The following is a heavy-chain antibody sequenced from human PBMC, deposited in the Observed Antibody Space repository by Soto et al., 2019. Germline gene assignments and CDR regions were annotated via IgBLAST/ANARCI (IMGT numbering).Heavy chain of an antibody. V-gene: IGHV1-69*06. CDR2: IIPIFCTA. D-gene: IGHD2-21*02. Sequence: QVQLVQSGAEVKKPGSSVKVSCKASGGTFSSYAISWVRQAPGQGLEWMGGIIPIFCTANYAQKFQGRVTITADKSTSTAYMELRSLRSGDTAVYYCARSLRWGVVTGWFDPWGQGTLVTVSS. CDR1: GGTFSSYA. CDR3: ARSLRWGVVTGWFDP. J-gene: IGHJ5*02.